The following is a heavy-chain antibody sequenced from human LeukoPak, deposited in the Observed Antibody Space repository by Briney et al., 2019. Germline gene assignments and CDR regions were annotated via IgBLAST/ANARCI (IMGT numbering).Heavy chain of an antibody. CDR2: ISSSSSYI. J-gene: IGHJ5*02. Sequence: EGSLRLSCAASGFTFSSYSMNWVRQAPGKGLEWVSSISSSSSYIYYADSVRGRFTISRDNAKNSLYLQMNSLRAEDTAVYYCARTPDSSGYFHWFDPWGQGTLVTVSS. V-gene: IGHV3-21*01. CDR1: GFTFSSYS. CDR3: ARTPDSSGYFHWFDP. D-gene: IGHD3-22*01.